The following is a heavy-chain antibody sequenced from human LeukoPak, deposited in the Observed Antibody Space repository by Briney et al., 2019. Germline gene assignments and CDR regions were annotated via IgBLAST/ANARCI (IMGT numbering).Heavy chain of an antibody. D-gene: IGHD2-8*01. CDR1: GFTFSNYG. CDR2: ISYDGSEK. CDR3: AREKSWSRDY. V-gene: IGHV3-30*03. Sequence: GGSLRLSCAASGFTFSNYGMHWVRQAPGKGLEWVAVISYDGSEKYYADSVKGRFTISRDNSKSTLYLQMNSLRVEDTAVYYCAREKSWSRDYWGQGTLVTVSS. J-gene: IGHJ4*02.